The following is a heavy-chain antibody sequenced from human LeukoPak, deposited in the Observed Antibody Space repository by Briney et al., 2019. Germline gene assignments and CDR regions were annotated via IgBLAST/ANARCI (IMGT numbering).Heavy chain of an antibody. V-gene: IGHV1-3*01. Sequence: ASVKVSCKASGYTFTSYAMHWVRQAPGQRLEWMGWINAGNGNTKYSQKFQERVTITRDMSTSTAYMELSSLRSEDTAVYYCAADSGIVGATGVDYWGQGTLVTVSS. CDR1: GYTFTSYA. D-gene: IGHD1-26*01. CDR3: AADSGIVGATGVDY. J-gene: IGHJ4*02. CDR2: INAGNGNT.